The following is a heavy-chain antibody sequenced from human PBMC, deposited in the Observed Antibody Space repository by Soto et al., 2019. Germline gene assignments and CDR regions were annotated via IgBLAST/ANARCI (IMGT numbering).Heavy chain of an antibody. V-gene: IGHV1-69*13. D-gene: IGHD3-22*01. CDR1: GGTFSSYA. Sequence: GASVKVSCKASGGTFSSYAISWVRQAPGQGLEWMGGIIPIFGTANYAQKFQGRVTITADESTSTAYMELSSLRSEDTAVYYCARDTVYYDSSGYYYPEWGQGTLVTVSS. CDR2: IIPIFGTA. CDR3: ARDTVYYDSSGYYYPE. J-gene: IGHJ4*02.